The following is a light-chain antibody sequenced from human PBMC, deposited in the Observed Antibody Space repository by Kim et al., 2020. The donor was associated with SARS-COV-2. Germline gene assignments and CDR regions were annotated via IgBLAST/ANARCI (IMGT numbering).Light chain of an antibody. CDR2: LNRDGSH. CDR3: QTWGTGIRV. CDR1: SGNSSYD. J-gene: IGLJ3*02. V-gene: IGLV4-69*01. Sequence: ASVKLTCTLSSGNSSYDIAWHQQQPEKGPRCLMKLNRDGSHTKGDGIPDRFSGSSSGAERYLTISSLQSEDEADYYCQTWGTGIRVFGGGTKLTVL.